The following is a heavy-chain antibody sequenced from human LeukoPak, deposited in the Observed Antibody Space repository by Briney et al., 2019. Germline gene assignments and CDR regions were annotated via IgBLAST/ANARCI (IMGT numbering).Heavy chain of an antibody. CDR2: MSYGGEKI. CDR1: GFTFNNYA. V-gene: IGHV3-30*04. CDR3: ARDRAPRITFGGVSVDF. Sequence: GGSLRLSCSTSGFTFNNYAIHWVRQAPGKGPEWLAVMSYGGEKIYYADSVKDRFTVSRDSSTNTLYLQMNRLRPEDTALYHCARDRAPRITFGGVSVDFWGRGTLVTVSS. D-gene: IGHD3-16*02. J-gene: IGHJ4*02.